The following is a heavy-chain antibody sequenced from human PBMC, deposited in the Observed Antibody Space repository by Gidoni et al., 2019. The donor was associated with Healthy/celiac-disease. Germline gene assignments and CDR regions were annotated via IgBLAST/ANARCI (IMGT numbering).Heavy chain of an antibody. CDR3: ARVRVVVVTDAFDI. Sequence: QVQLQESGPGLVKPSETLSLTCAVSGYSISSGSYWGWIRQPPGKGLEWIGSIYHSGSTYYNPSLKSRVTISVDTSKNQFSLKLSSVTAADTAVYYCARVRVVVVTDAFDIWGQGTMVTVSS. V-gene: IGHV4-38-2*01. CDR2: IYHSGST. D-gene: IGHD3-22*01. CDR1: GYSISSGSY. J-gene: IGHJ3*02.